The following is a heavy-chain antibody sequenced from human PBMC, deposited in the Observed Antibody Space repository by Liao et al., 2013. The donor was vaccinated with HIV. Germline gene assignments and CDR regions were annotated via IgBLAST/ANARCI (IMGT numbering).Heavy chain of an antibody. D-gene: IGHD2-8*01. CDR3: ARETPLXQLMEVVSYNLPNTRYGTLGRETETGTVPVPVPFPSTTVPTQRDRTYG. CDR1: GDSMSSYF. J-gene: IGHJ6*01. V-gene: IGHV4-4*07. CDR2: MYSSGSS. Sequence: QVQLQESGPGLVKPSETLSLNCTVSGDSMSSYFWNWIRQPAGKGLEWIGRMYSSGSSSYNPSLKSRVTMSADTSKNQFSLNLRSVTAADTAVYYCARETPLXQLMEVVSYNLPNTRYGTLGRETETGTVPVPVPFPSTTVPTQRDRTYG.